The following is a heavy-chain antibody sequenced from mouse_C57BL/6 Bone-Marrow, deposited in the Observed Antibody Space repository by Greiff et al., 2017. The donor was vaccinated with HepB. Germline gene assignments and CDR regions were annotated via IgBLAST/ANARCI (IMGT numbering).Heavy chain of an antibody. Sequence: VQLQQSGAELVRPGASVKLSCTASGFTFTGYYMHWVKQRPEQGLEWIGWIDPANGNTEYAPKFQGKATLTADTSSNTAYMQLSSLTSEDSAVYSGATWAREEYFDDWGKGTTVTVSA. V-gene: IGHV14-1*01. CDR1: GFTFTGYY. CDR2: IDPANGNT. D-gene: IGHD3-3*01. J-gene: IGHJ1*03. CDR3: ATWAREEYFDD.